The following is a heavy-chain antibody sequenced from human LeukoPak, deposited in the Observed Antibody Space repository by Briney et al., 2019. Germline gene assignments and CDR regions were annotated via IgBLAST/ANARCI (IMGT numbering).Heavy chain of an antibody. CDR2: IYYSGST. CDR3: ARDLLGVVVAATGDYYYYCGMDV. D-gene: IGHD2-15*01. Sequence: PSETLSLTCTVSGSSVSSGSYYWSWIRQPPGKGLEWIGYIYYSGSTNYNPSLKSRVTISVDTSKNQFSLKLSSVTAADTAVYYCARDLLGVVVAATGDYYYYCGMDVWGQGTTVTVSS. J-gene: IGHJ6*02. CDR1: GSSVSSGSYY. V-gene: IGHV4-61*01.